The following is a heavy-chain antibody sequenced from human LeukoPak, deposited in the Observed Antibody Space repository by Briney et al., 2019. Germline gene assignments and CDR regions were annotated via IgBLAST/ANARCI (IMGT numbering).Heavy chain of an antibody. V-gene: IGHV3-7*01. CDR2: IKEDGSEK. Sequence: PGGSLRLSCAASAFTFSRYWMSWVRQAPGKGLEWVANIKEDGSEKYYVNSVKGRFTISRDNAKNSLYLHMNSLRAEDTAVYYCAKVRSYHFDYWGQGTLVTVSS. CDR3: AKVRSYHFDY. D-gene: IGHD3-16*01. J-gene: IGHJ4*02. CDR1: AFTFSRYW.